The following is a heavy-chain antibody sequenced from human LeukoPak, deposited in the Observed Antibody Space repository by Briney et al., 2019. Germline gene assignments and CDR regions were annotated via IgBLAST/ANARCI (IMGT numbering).Heavy chain of an antibody. CDR1: GLIFSSYE. V-gene: IGHV3-48*03. CDR3: ARAGAYHFDN. J-gene: IGHJ4*02. Sequence: GGSLRLSYAASGLIFSSYEMDWVRQAPGKGLEWVSYINGSGSTKYYADSVKGRFTISRDNAKNSLYLQMNSLRPEDTAVYYCARAGAYHFDNWGQGTLVTVSS. CDR2: INGSGSTK. D-gene: IGHD3-16*01.